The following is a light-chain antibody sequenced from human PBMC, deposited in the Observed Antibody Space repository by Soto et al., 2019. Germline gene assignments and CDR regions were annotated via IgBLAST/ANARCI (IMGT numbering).Light chain of an antibody. CDR1: QSISNW. CDR3: QQYTNTNNPWM. CDR2: DAS. Sequence: DIQMTQSPSTLSASVGDRVIITCRASQSISNWLAWYQQKPGKAPKLLVYDASTLQSGVASRFSGSGSGTEFTLIISGLQPDDSATYYCQQYTNTNNPWMFGQGTKV. J-gene: IGKJ1*01. V-gene: IGKV1-5*01.